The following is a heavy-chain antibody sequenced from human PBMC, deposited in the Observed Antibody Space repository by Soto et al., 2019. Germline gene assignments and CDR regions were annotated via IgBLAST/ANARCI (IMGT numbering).Heavy chain of an antibody. CDR1: GFTCSNAW. Sequence: GGSLRLCCAASGFTCSNAWMNWVRQAPGKGLEWVGRIKSKTDGGTTDYAAPVKGRFTISRDDSKNTLYLQMNSLKTEDTAVYYCTTESRYYYDSSGLPLDWGQAIRVTVAS. CDR2: IKSKTDGGTT. J-gene: IGHJ4*02. V-gene: IGHV3-15*07. D-gene: IGHD3-22*01. CDR3: TTESRYYYDSSGLPLD.